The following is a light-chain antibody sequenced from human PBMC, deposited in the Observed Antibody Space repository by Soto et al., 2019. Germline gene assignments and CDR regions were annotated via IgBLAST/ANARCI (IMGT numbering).Light chain of an antibody. CDR2: GLS. J-gene: IGKJ3*01. Sequence: EIVMTQSPATLSVSPGERATLSCRASQSVSYNLAWYQQKPGQAPRLLVYGLSTRATGIPARFSSSGSGTEFTLPISSMRSEDFAIYYCQQYNDWPRTFGPGTKVDFK. CDR3: QQYNDWPRT. V-gene: IGKV3D-15*01. CDR1: QSVSYN.